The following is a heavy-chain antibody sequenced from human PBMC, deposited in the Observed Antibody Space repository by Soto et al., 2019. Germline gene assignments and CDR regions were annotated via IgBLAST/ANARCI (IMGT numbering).Heavy chain of an antibody. CDR3: ARSQQPDNWFDP. CDR1: GYTFTSYD. CDR2: MNPNSGNT. D-gene: IGHD6-13*01. V-gene: IGHV1-8*01. J-gene: IGHJ5*02. Sequence: QVQLVQSGAEVKKPGASVKVSCKASGYTFTSYDINWVRQATGQGLERMGWMNPNSGNTGYAQKFQGRVTMTRNTSISTAYMELSSLRSEDTAVYYCARSQQPDNWFDPWGQGTLVTVSS.